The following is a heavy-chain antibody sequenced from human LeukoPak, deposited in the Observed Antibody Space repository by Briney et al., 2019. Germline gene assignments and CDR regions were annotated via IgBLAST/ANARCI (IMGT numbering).Heavy chain of an antibody. Sequence: SETLSLTCTVSGASISTYYWTWIRQPPGKGLEWMGDIYPSGSTNYNPSLKSRVTISVDTSKSQFSLKLSSVTAADTAVYYCARANPSYCSDDRCSSPYFDYWGQGSLVTVSS. CDR1: GASISTYY. V-gene: IGHV4-4*08. CDR3: ARANPSYCSDDRCSSPYFDY. J-gene: IGHJ4*02. D-gene: IGHD2-15*01. CDR2: IYPSGST.